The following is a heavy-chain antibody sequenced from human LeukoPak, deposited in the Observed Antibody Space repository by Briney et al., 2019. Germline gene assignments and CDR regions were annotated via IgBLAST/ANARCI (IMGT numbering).Heavy chain of an antibody. Sequence: ASVKVSCKASGGTFSSYAISWVRQAPGQGLEWMGWINPNSGGTNYAQKFQGRVTMTRDTSISTAYMELSRLRSDDTAVYYCARVKRIQLWFNSFDVWGQGTLVTVSS. J-gene: IGHJ4*02. CDR1: GGTFSSYA. CDR2: INPNSGGT. V-gene: IGHV1-2*02. CDR3: ARVKRIQLWFNSFDV. D-gene: IGHD5-18*01.